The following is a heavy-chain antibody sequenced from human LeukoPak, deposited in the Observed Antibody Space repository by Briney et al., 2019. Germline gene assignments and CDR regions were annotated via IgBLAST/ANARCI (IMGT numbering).Heavy chain of an antibody. CDR2: ISGSGGTT. J-gene: IGHJ4*02. V-gene: IGHV3-23*01. D-gene: IGHD7-27*01. CDR1: GFTFSSYG. CDR3: ARDLNWETY. Sequence: GGSLRLSCAASGFTFSSYGMSWVRQAPGKGLEWVSAISGSGGTTYYADSVKGRFTISRDNSKNTLYLQMNSLRAEDTAVYYCARDLNWETYWGQGTLVSVSS.